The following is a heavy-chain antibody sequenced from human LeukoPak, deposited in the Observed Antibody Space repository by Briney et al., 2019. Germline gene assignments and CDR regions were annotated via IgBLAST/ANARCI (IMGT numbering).Heavy chain of an antibody. CDR1: GGSISSGGYY. CDR2: IYYSGST. J-gene: IGHJ3*02. Sequence: SQTLSLTCTVSGGSISSGGYYWSWIRQHPGKGLEWIGYIYYSGSTYYNPSLKSRVTISVDTSKNQFSLELSSVTAADTAVYYCASLWRDTLQAFDIWGQGTMVTVSS. D-gene: IGHD3-16*01. V-gene: IGHV4-31*03. CDR3: ASLWRDTLQAFDI.